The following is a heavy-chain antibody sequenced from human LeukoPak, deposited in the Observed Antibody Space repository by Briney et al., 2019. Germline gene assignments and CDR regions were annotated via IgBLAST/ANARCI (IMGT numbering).Heavy chain of an antibody. CDR1: GFTFSSYG. J-gene: IGHJ4*02. V-gene: IGHV3-30*02. CDR3: ARVGSSGIPLDY. CDR2: IRYDVSTK. Sequence: GGSLRLSCAASGFTFSSYGMHWVRQAPGKGLEWVAFIRYDVSTKYYADFVKGRFTISRDNAKNSLYLQMNSLRAEDTAVYYCARVGSSGIPLDYWGQGTLVTVSS. D-gene: IGHD6-19*01.